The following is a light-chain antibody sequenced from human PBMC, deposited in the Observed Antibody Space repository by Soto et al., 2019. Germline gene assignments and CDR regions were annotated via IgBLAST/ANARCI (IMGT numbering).Light chain of an antibody. CDR1: TSNIGAGYD. V-gene: IGLV1-40*01. J-gene: IGLJ2*01. CDR3: QSYDSSLSGYVV. CDR2: GNS. Sequence: QPVLTQPSSVSGAPGQRVTISCTGSTSNIGAGYDVHWYQQLPRTAPKLLIYGNSNRPSGVPDRFSGSKSGTSASLAITGLQAEDEADYYCQSYDSSLSGYVVFGGGTKLTVL.